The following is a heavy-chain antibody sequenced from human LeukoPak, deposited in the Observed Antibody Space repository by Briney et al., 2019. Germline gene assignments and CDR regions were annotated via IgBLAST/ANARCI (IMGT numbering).Heavy chain of an antibody. CDR2: ISGNGGGT. CDR1: GFTFSSYA. D-gene: IGHD2-2*01. CDR3: AKGGSATAPDDAFAI. V-gene: IGHV3-23*01. J-gene: IGHJ3*02. Sequence: PGGSLRLSCAASGFTFSSYAMIWVRQAPGKGLEWVSVISGNGGGTYFADSVKGRFTISRDNSKTTLYLQMNSLRAEDTAIYYCAKGGSATAPDDAFAIWGQGTMVTVSS.